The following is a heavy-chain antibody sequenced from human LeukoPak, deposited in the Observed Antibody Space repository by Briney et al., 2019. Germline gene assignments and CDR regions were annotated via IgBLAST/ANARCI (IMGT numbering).Heavy chain of an antibody. CDR2: INPNSGGT. CDR1: GYTFTGYF. CDR3: ATGIAVAGYDY. Sequence: ASVKVSCKAPGYTFTGYFMHWVRQAPGQGLEWMGWINPNSGGTNFAQKFQGRVTMTRDTSISTAYMELSRLRSDDRAVYYCATGIAVAGYDYWGQGTPVIVSS. J-gene: IGHJ4*02. D-gene: IGHD6-19*01. V-gene: IGHV1-2*02.